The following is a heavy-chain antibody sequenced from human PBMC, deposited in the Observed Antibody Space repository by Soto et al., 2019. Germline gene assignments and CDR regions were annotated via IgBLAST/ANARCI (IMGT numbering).Heavy chain of an antibody. V-gene: IGHV3-53*01. D-gene: IGHD1-1*01. CDR3: ATWHEREHAYDV. CDR2: LYDVDGS. Sequence: DVQLVESGGGLMQPGESLRLSCAASGLTVSGKKYVAWVRQAPGKGLEWVSALYDVDGSFYADSVQGRFTTSSDSSKTTVYLQMNGLRPEDTAVYYCATWHEREHAYDVWCQGTTVTVSS. CDR1: GLTVSGKKY. J-gene: IGHJ3*01.